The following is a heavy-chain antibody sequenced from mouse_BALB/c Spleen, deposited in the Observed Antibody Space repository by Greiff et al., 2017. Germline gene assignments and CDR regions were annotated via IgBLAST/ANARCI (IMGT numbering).Heavy chain of an antibody. CDR1: GFTFSSYG. V-gene: IGHV5-6*01. CDR2: ISSGGSYT. D-gene: IGHD4-1*01. Sequence: EVMLVESGGDLVKPGGSLKLSCAASGFTFSSYGMSWVRQTPDKRLEWVATISSGGSYTYYPDSVKGRFTISRDNAKNTLYLQMSSLKSEDTAMYYCARLGRGGDWYFDVWGAGTTVTVSS. J-gene: IGHJ1*01. CDR3: ARLGRGGDWYFDV.